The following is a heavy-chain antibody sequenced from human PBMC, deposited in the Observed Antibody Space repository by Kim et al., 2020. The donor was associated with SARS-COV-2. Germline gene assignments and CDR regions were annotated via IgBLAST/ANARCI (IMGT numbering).Heavy chain of an antibody. CDR3: ARDYSSSWFDP. V-gene: IGHV4-39*07. Sequence: TYYNPSLKRRVTISVDTSKNQFSLKLSSVTAADTAVYYCARDYSSSWFDPWGQGTLVTVSS. J-gene: IGHJ5*02. D-gene: IGHD6-13*01. CDR2: T.